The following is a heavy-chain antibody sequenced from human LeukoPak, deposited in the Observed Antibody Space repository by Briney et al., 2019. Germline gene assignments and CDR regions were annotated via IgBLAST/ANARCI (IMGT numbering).Heavy chain of an antibody. CDR3: ANLPGQQLVYFDY. V-gene: IGHV3-11*01. D-gene: IGHD6-13*01. J-gene: IGHJ4*02. CDR2: ISSSGSTI. CDR1: GFTFSDYY. Sequence: PGGSLRLSCAASGFTFSDYYMSWIRQAPGKGLEWVSYISSSGSTIYYADSVKGRFTVSRDNAKNSLYLQMNSLRAEDTAVYYCANLPGQQLVYFDYWGQGTLVTVSS.